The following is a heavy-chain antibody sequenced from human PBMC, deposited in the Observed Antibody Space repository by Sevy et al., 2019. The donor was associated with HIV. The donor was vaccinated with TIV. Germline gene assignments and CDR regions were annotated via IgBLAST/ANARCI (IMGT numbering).Heavy chain of an antibody. Sequence: ASVKVSCMASGYTFTSYGISWVRQAPGQGLEWMGWISAYNGNTNYAQKLQGRVTMTTDTSTSTAYMELRSLRSDDTAVYYCARDRKPRDLYGDYGDSPSYFDYWGQGTLVTVSS. D-gene: IGHD4-17*01. J-gene: IGHJ4*02. CDR1: GYTFTSYG. CDR2: ISAYNGNT. V-gene: IGHV1-18*01. CDR3: ARDRKPRDLYGDYGDSPSYFDY.